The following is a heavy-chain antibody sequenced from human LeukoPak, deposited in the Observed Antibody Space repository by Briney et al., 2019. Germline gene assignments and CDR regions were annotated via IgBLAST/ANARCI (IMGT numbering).Heavy chain of an antibody. Sequence: GGSLRLACAASGFTFSSYWMSWVRRAPGKGLGWVANINQEGSEKYYVDSVKGRFTISRDNAKKSLYLQINRLRSDDTAVYYCARDADLGATITGAFDIWGQGTLVTVSS. V-gene: IGHV3-7*01. J-gene: IGHJ3*02. CDR3: ARDADLGATITGAFDI. CDR2: INQEGSEK. CDR1: GFTFSSYW. D-gene: IGHD3-16*01.